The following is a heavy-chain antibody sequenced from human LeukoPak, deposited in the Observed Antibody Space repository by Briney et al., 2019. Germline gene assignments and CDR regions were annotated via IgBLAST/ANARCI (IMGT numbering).Heavy chain of an antibody. Sequence: GGSLRLSCVASGFTFSSYEMNWVRQAPGKGLGWVSYISPSGSSIYYADSVKGRFTISRDNAKNSLFLQMNSLRAEDTAVYYCASGGRISSWGQGTLVTVSS. CDR1: GFTFSSYE. J-gene: IGHJ4*02. CDR3: ASGGRISS. V-gene: IGHV3-48*03. CDR2: ISPSGSSI. D-gene: IGHD3-16*01.